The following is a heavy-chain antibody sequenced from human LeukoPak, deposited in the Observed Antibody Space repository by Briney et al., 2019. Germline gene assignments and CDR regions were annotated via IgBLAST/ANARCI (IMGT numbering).Heavy chain of an antibody. D-gene: IGHD2-15*01. J-gene: IGHJ4*02. CDR2: IWYDGSNK. Sequence: GGSLRLSCAASGFTFSSYGMHWVRQAPGKGLEWVAVIWYDGSNKYYADSVKGRFTISRDNSKNTLYLQMNSLRAEDTAVYYCARDARCSGGSCYSGAYWGQGTLVTVSS. CDR3: ARDARCSGGSCYSGAY. CDR1: GFTFSSYG. V-gene: IGHV3-33*01.